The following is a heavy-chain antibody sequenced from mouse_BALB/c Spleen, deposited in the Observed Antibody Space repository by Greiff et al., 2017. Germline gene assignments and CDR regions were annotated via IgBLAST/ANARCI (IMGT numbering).Heavy chain of an antibody. Sequence: QVQLQQPGAELVMPGASVKMSCKASGYTFTDYWMHWVKQRPGQGLEWIGAIDTSDSYTSYNQKFKGKATLTVDESSSTAYMQLSSLTSEDSAVYYCARGAYYRYDGTPDYYAMDYWGQGTSVTVSS. CDR3: ARGAYYRYDGTPDYYAMDY. D-gene: IGHD2-14*01. V-gene: IGHV1-69*01. CDR2: IDTSDSYT. J-gene: IGHJ4*01. CDR1: GYTFTDYW.